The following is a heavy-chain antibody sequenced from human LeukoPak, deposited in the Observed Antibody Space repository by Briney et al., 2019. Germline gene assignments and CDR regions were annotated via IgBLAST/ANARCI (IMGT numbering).Heavy chain of an antibody. CDR2: ISGSGTYI. D-gene: IGHD2-21*01. CDR3: ARDLAYCGGDCGH. J-gene: IGHJ4*02. CDR1: GFTFSSYA. V-gene: IGHV3-21*01. Sequence: PGGSLRLSCAASGFTFSSYAMSWVRQAPGKGLEWVSSISGSGTYIYYADSVKGRFTISRDNAKNSVYLQMNSLRAEDTAVYYCARDLAYCGGDCGHWGQGTLVTVSP.